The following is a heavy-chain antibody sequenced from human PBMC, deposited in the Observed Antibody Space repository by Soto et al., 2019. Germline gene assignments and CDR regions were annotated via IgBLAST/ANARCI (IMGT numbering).Heavy chain of an antibody. CDR2: IIPMYGPA. CDR1: GGTFSSYA. J-gene: IGHJ5*02. D-gene: IGHD3-10*01. V-gene: IGHV1-69*01. Sequence: QVPLVQSGAEVKKPGSSVTVSCKASGGTFSSYAILWVRQAPGQGLEWMGGIIPMYGPAKYAQRFQGRVTITADESTTTVYMELTSLTSQDMAVYYCARVTSMVRGVIDNWFDPWGHGTLVTVSS. CDR3: ARVTSMVRGVIDNWFDP.